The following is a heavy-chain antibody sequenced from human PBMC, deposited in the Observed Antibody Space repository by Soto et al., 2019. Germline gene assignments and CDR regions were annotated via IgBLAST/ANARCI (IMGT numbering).Heavy chain of an antibody. CDR1: GFSLTTGGVG. V-gene: IGHV2-5*02. CDR2: IYWDDDK. Sequence: QIALKESGPTLVKPKQTLTLTCTFSGFSLTTGGVGVGWIRQPPGKALEWLALIYWDDDKRYSPSLTRRLTLTKDTSNNQVVLTMTNVDPTDTATYYCAHRESDREAYWGQGILVTVSS. CDR3: AHRESDREAY. D-gene: IGHD3-10*01. J-gene: IGHJ4*02.